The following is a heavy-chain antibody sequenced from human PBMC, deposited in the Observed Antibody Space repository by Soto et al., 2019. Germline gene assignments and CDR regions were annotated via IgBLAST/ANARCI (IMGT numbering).Heavy chain of an antibody. Sequence: PSETLSLTCTVSGGPISTYYWSWIRRPPGKGLEWIGYIYDSGGTNNNPSLKSRVTISVDTSKNQFSLKLSSVTAADTAVYYCARDGGMVGAEGAFDIWGQGIMVTV. CDR1: GGPISTYY. J-gene: IGHJ3*02. CDR3: ARDGGMVGAEGAFDI. V-gene: IGHV4-59*01. D-gene: IGHD1-26*01. CDR2: IYDSGGT.